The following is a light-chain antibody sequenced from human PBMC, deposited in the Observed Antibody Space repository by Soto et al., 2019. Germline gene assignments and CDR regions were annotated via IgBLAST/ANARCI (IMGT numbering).Light chain of an antibody. CDR2: EVS. CDR1: SSDFGDHKS. Sequence: QSALTQAASVSGSPGQSITISCTGASSDFGDHKSVSWYQHHPGKAPKLIIYEVSKRPSGVPDRFSGSKSGNTASLTVSGLQAEDEADYYCSSYAGSNNYVFGTGTKLTVL. CDR3: SSYAGSNNYV. J-gene: IGLJ1*01. V-gene: IGLV2-8*01.